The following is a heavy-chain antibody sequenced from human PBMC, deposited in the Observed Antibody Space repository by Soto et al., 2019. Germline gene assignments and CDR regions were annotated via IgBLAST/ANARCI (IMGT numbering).Heavy chain of an antibody. V-gene: IGHV1-18*04. CDR2: INANNSKS. J-gene: IGHJ4*02. D-gene: IGHD6-13*01. CDR3: ARESSSSCHDY. Sequence: ASVKVSCKASGYSFSSYYMHWVRQAPGQGLEWMGWINANNSKSNYAQKLQGRVTMTTDTSTSTAYMELRSLRSDDTAVYYCARESSSSCHDYWGQGTLVTVSS. CDR1: GYSFSSYY.